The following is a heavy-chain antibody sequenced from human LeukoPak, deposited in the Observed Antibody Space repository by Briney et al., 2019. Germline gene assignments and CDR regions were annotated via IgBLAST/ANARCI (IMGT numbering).Heavy chain of an antibody. V-gene: IGHV4-34*01. D-gene: IGHD1-26*01. J-gene: IGHJ5*02. CDR3: ATASGSTDNWFDP. CDR1: GGSFSGYY. Sequence: SETLSLTCAVYGGSFSGYYWSWIRQPPGKRLEWIGEINHSGSTNYNPSLKSRVTISVDTSKNQFSLKLSSVTAADTAVYYCATASGSTDNWFDPWGQGTLVTVSS. CDR2: INHSGST.